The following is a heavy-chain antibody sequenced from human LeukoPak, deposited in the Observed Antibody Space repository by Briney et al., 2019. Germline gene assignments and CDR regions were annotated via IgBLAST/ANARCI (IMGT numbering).Heavy chain of an antibody. CDR1: GYTFTSYY. J-gene: IGHJ4*02. Sequence: ASVKVSCKASGYTFTSYYMHWVRQAPGQGLEWVGIINPSGGSTSYAQKFQGRVTMTRDTSTSTVYMELSSLRSEDTAVYYCARPLNDYGDWKLLDYWGQGTLVTVSS. CDR3: ARPLNDYGDWKLLDY. D-gene: IGHD4-17*01. V-gene: IGHV1-46*01. CDR2: INPSGGST.